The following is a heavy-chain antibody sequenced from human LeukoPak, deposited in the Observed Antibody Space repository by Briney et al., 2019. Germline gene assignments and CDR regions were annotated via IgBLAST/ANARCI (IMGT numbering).Heavy chain of an antibody. D-gene: IGHD2-2*01. CDR2: VSDDGNKK. V-gene: IGHV3-30-3*01. Sequence: GGSLRLSCTASGFTFGDYSLSWVRQAPGKGLEWVAYVSDDGNKKFDADFVKGRFTISRDNSKNTLYLQMNSLRGEDTAVYYCARGQLLLEGYFYYMDVWGEGTTVAVSS. J-gene: IGHJ6*03. CDR3: ARGQLLLEGYFYYMDV. CDR1: GFTFGDYS.